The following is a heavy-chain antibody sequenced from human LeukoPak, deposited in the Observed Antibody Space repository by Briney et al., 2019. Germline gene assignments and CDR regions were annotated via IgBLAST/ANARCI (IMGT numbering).Heavy chain of an antibody. Sequence: ASAKVSCKASGYTFTSYYMHWVRQAPGQGLEWMGIINPSGGSTSYAQKFQGRVTMTRDTSTSTVYMELSSLRSEDTAVYYCARDGSEYQPHGGSVWFDPWGQGTLVTVSS. CDR2: INPSGGST. CDR1: GYTFTSYY. D-gene: IGHD2-2*01. V-gene: IGHV1-46*01. CDR3: ARDGSEYQPHGGSVWFDP. J-gene: IGHJ5*02.